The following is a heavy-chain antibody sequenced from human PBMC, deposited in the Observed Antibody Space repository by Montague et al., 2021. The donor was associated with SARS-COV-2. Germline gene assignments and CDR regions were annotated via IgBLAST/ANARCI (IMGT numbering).Heavy chain of an antibody. J-gene: IGHJ4*02. V-gene: IGHV4-39*01. CDR1: GGSISSPDYS. CDR2: ISYTGRT. Sequence: SETLSLTCTVSGGSISSPDYSWGWIRQSPGQGLEWIGSISYTGRTYYNPTLRSRVSFSMDTTKNHFSLSLRSVTVADTAFYFCARQLPSYCATNKCYPYYFDGWGQGALVTVSS. CDR3: ARQLPSYCATNKCYPYYFDG. D-gene: IGHD2-8*01.